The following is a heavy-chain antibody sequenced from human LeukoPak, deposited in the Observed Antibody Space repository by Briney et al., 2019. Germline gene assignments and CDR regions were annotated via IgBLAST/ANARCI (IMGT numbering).Heavy chain of an antibody. J-gene: IGHJ4*02. CDR1: GGSISSYY. V-gene: IGHV4-59*01. CDR3: ARSYDSSGYLDY. Sequence: SETPSLTCTVSGGSISSYYWSWIRQPPGKGLEWIGYIYYSGSTNYNPSLKSRVTISVDTSKNQFSLKLSSVTAADTAVYYCARSYDSSGYLDYWGQGTLVTVSS. D-gene: IGHD3-22*01. CDR2: IYYSGST.